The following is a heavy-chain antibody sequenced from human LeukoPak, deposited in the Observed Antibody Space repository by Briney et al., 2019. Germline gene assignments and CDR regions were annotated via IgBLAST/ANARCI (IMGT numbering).Heavy chain of an antibody. J-gene: IGHJ4*02. CDR3: ARFEGGSYSY. CDR2: IYYSGST. CDR1: GGSISSGSYY. D-gene: IGHD1-26*01. Sequence: KPSETLSLTCTVSGGSISSGSYYWSWIRQPPGKGLEWIGYIYYSGSTNYNPSLKSRVTISVDTSKNQFSLKLSSVTAADTAVYYCARFEGGSYSYWGQGTLVTVSS. V-gene: IGHV4-61*01.